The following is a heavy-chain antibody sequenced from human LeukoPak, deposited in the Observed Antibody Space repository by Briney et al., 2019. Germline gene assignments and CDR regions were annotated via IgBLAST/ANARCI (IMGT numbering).Heavy chain of an antibody. CDR1: GGTFSSYA. Sequence: GASVKVSCKASGGTFSSYAISWVRQAPGQGLEWMGGIIPIFGTANYAQKFQGRVTITADKSTSTAYMELSSLRSEDTAVYYCASPLAVGYCSGGSCDGNWGQGTLVTVSS. J-gene: IGHJ4*02. CDR3: ASPLAVGYCSGGSCDGN. V-gene: IGHV1-69*06. CDR2: IIPIFGTA. D-gene: IGHD2-15*01.